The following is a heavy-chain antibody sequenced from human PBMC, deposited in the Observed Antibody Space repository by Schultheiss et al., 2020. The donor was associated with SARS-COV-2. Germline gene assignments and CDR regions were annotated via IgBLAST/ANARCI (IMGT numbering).Heavy chain of an antibody. CDR1: GFTFSSYW. J-gene: IGHJ4*02. CDR3: AKDFPLAAITPIDY. CDR2: ISWNGDTT. Sequence: GGSLRLSCAASGFTFSSYWMHWVRQAPGKGLEWVSLISWNGDTTYYADSVKGRFTISRDNSRNSLYLQMTSLRPEDTAFYYCAKDFPLAAITPIDYWGQGTLVTVSS. D-gene: IGHD2-15*01. V-gene: IGHV3-43D*04.